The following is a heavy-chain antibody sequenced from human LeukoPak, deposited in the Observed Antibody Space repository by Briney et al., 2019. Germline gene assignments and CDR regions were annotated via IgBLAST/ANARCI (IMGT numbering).Heavy chain of an antibody. Sequence: PGGSLRLSCAASGFTVSSNYMSWVRQAPGKGLEWVSVIYSGGSTYYADSVKGRFTISRDNSKNTLYLQMNSLRAEDTAVYYCARVSQLLSPGAFDICGQGTMVTVSS. CDR1: GFTVSSNY. V-gene: IGHV3-66*02. D-gene: IGHD2-2*01. CDR3: ARVSQLLSPGAFDI. CDR2: IYSGGST. J-gene: IGHJ3*02.